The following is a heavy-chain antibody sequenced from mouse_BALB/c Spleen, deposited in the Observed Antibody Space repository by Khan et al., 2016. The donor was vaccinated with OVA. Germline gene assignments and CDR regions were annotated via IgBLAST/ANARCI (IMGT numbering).Heavy chain of an antibody. CDR2: INPSSGYT. CDR1: GYTFTSYT. Sequence: QVQLQQSGAELARPGASVKMSCKASGYTFTSYTIHWIKQRPGPGLEWIGYINPSSGYTNYNQKFKDKATLTADQSSTKAYMKMSRQTSDDTEVYKWARVGAYYRNDGWDANWGKGTLGTGSA. J-gene: IGHJ3*01. CDR3: ARVGAYYRNDGWDAN. V-gene: IGHV1-4*01. D-gene: IGHD2-14*01.